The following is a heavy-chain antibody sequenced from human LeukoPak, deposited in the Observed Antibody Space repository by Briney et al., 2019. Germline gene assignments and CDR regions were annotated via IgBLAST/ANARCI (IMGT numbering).Heavy chain of an antibody. J-gene: IGHJ4*02. D-gene: IGHD1-26*01. V-gene: IGHV4-30-4*01. CDR2: IYYSGST. CDR1: GGSISSGDYY. Sequence: SETLSLTCTVSGGSISSGDYYWSCIRQPPGKGLEWIGYIYYSGSTYYNPSLKIRATISVDTSKNQFSLKLSSVTAADTAVYYCASNRGLSLTHFYYWGQGTLVTVSS. CDR3: ASNRGLSLTHFYY.